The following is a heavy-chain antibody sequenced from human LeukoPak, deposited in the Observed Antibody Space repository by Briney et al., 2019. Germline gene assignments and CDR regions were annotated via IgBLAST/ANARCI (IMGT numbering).Heavy chain of an antibody. V-gene: IGHV1-18*04. J-gene: IGHJ5*02. D-gene: IGHD6-19*01. Sequence: GASVKVSCKASGYTFTGYYMHWVRQAPGQGLEWMGWISAYNGNTNYAQKLQGRVTMTTDTSTSTAYMELRSLRSDDAAVYYCARGLLYSSGWYGFDPWGQGTLVTVSS. CDR1: GYTFTGYY. CDR3: ARGLLYSSGWYGFDP. CDR2: ISAYNGNT.